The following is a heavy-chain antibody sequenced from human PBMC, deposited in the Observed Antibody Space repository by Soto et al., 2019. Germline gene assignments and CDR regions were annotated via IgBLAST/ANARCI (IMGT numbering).Heavy chain of an antibody. Sequence: QVQLEESGGGVVQPGTSLRLSCAASGFLFSRFGMHWVRQAPGKGLEWVAVIVNHGGSIGYADSVRGRFTISRDNSRNTLFLEMSSLRVEDTATYYCARDDEYDDNGLDHWGEGTLVTVSS. CDR2: IVNHGGSI. D-gene: IGHD1-1*01. CDR1: GFLFSRFG. J-gene: IGHJ4*02. V-gene: IGHV3-33*01. CDR3: ARDDEYDDNGLDH.